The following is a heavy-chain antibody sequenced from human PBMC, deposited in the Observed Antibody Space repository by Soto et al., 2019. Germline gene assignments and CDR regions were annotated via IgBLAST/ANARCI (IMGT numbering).Heavy chain of an antibody. Sequence: PSETLSLTCTVSGGSISSSSYYWGWIRQPPGKGLEWIGSIYYSGSTYYNPSLKSRVTISVDTSKNQFSLKLSSVTAADTAVYYCATAIAAAGAEYFQHWGQGTLVTVYS. D-gene: IGHD6-13*01. CDR2: IYYSGST. J-gene: IGHJ1*01. CDR1: GGSISSSSYY. CDR3: ATAIAAAGAEYFQH. V-gene: IGHV4-39*01.